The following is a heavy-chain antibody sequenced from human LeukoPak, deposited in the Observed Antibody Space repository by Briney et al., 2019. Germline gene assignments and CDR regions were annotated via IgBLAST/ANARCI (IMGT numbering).Heavy chain of an antibody. Sequence: PGWSLRLSCAASGFTFSSYGMHWVRQAPGKGLEWVAVISYDGSNKYYADSVKGRFTISRDNSKNTLYLQMNSLRAEDTAVYYCAKVSRGDWGQGTLVTVSS. CDR3: AKVSRGD. CDR2: ISYDGSNK. V-gene: IGHV3-30*18. J-gene: IGHJ4*02. CDR1: GFTFSSYG.